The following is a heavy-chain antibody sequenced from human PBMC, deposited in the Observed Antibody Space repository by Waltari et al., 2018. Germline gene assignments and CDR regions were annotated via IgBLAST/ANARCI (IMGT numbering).Heavy chain of an antibody. CDR2: INPNSGGT. CDR3: ARDGLSSSWINYYYGMDV. D-gene: IGHD6-13*01. V-gene: IGHV1-2*02. J-gene: IGHJ6*02. CDR1: GYTFTGYY. Sequence: QVQLVQSGAEVKKPGASVKVSCKASGYTFTGYYLHWVRQAPVQGLEWMGWINPNSGGTNYAQKFQGRVTMTRDTSISTAYMELSRLRSDDTAVYYCARDGLSSSWINYYYGMDVWGQGTMVTVSS.